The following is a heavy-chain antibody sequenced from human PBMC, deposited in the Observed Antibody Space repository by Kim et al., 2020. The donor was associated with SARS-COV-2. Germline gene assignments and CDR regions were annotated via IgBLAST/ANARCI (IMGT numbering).Heavy chain of an antibody. V-gene: IGHV3-53*01. CDR3: SRSTGGAYFDY. D-gene: IGHD3-16*01. CDR2: IHDAGST. Sequence: GGSLRLSCAVSGSSVRSSYMTWVRQAPGKGLEWVSAIHDAGSTYYADSVKGRFTIPRDIPKDTLYLQMNSLRADDTAVYYCSRSTGGAYFDYWGQGSLVSVSS. J-gene: IGHJ4*02. CDR1: GSSVRSSY.